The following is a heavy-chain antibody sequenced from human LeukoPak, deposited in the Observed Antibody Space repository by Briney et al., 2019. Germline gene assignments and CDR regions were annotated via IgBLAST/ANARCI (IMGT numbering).Heavy chain of an antibody. Sequence: GGSLRLSCAASGFTFRNYWMSWVRQAPGRRLDWVANINQDGSDKYYVDSVEGRFTISRDNAKNSLYLQMNSLRAEDTAVYYCARDIYYDSSGYYGSVYWGQGTLVTVSS. CDR1: GFTFRNYW. D-gene: IGHD3-22*01. V-gene: IGHV3-7*01. J-gene: IGHJ4*02. CDR2: INQDGSDK. CDR3: ARDIYYDSSGYYGSVY.